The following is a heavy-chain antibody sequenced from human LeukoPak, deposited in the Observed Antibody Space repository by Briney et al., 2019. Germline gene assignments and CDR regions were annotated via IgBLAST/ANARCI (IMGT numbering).Heavy chain of an antibody. J-gene: IGHJ4*02. Sequence: GGSLRLSCAASGFNFSASALHWVRQASGKGLEWVGRIRDKANKYTTAYAPSVKGRFTISRDDSRNTAYLQMDSLKAEDSALYYCIRYITSSDKNDCGGQGTLVTVSS. CDR3: IRYITSSDKNDC. CDR2: IRDKANKYTT. V-gene: IGHV3-73*01. CDR1: GFNFSASA. D-gene: IGHD6-6*01.